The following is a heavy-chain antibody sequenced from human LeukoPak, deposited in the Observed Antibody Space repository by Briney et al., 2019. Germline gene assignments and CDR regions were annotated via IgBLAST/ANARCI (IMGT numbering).Heavy chain of an antibody. V-gene: IGHV4-59*08. CDR1: GVSISSYY. Sequence: SETLSLTCTVTGVSISSYYWSWIWQPPGKRLECIGYISGSERTIYNTSLKSRVTISEDTSKNQFSLKLSSVTAADTAVYYCARLSGSPWIWGQGTMVTVSS. CDR3: ARLSGSPWI. CDR2: ISGSERT. D-gene: IGHD1-26*01. J-gene: IGHJ3*02.